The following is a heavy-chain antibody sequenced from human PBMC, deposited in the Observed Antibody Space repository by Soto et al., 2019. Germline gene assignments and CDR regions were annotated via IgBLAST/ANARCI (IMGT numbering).Heavy chain of an antibody. J-gene: IGHJ6*02. V-gene: IGHV2-5*02. CDR3: AHRPPTVAPYYYDGMAV. CDR1: GFSLSTSGVG. Sequence: QITLKESGPTLVKPTQPLTLTCTFSGFSLSTSGVGVGWIRQPPGKALEWLALIYWDDDKRYSPSLKSRLTITQDTSKKQMFLTMSNVDPVDTATYDCAHRPPTVAPYYYDGMAVWGQGTTGTVSS. CDR2: IYWDDDK. D-gene: IGHD4-4*01.